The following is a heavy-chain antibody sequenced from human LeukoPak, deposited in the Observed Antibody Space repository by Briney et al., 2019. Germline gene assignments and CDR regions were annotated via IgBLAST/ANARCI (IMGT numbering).Heavy chain of an antibody. CDR3: ARRHYPSGRTYFHH. D-gene: IGHD6-19*01. Sequence: GESLKISCKGSGYNFTIYWIGWVRQMPGKGLEWMGVIYPGDSDTRYSPSFQGQVTISVDKSNSTAYLQWSSLKSSDTAMYYCARRHYPSGRTYFHHWSQGTLVTVFS. J-gene: IGHJ1*01. CDR1: GYNFTIYW. V-gene: IGHV5-51*01. CDR2: IYPGDSDT.